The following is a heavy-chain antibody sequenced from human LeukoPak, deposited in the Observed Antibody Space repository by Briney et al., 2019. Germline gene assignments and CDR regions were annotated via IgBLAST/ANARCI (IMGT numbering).Heavy chain of an antibody. Sequence: SETLSLTCSVSGCSISSHYWSWIRQPPGKGLEWIGYIYYSRSTNYNPSLKSRVTILVDTSKNQFSLKLSAVTAADTAVYYCARRLLWFGEAGWFDPWGQGTLVTVSS. CDR3: ARRLLWFGEAGWFDP. D-gene: IGHD3-10*01. CDR1: GCSISSHY. V-gene: IGHV4-59*11. CDR2: IYYSRST. J-gene: IGHJ5*02.